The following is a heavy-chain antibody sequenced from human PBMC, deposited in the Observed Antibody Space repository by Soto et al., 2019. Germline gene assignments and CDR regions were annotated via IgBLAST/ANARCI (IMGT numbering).Heavy chain of an antibody. V-gene: IGHV3-30*18. D-gene: IGHD3-22*01. CDR1: GFTFNSYG. J-gene: IGHJ4*02. Sequence: QVQLVESGGGVVQPGRSLRLSCAASGFTFNSYGMHWVRQAPGKGLEWVARISYDGSNTNYVESVKGQFPISRDNSQNTVYLQMNSLRAEVTAVYYCAKDTYYHDSSGFYIFDYWGQGTLVTVSS. CDR2: ISYDGSNT. CDR3: AKDTYYHDSSGFYIFDY.